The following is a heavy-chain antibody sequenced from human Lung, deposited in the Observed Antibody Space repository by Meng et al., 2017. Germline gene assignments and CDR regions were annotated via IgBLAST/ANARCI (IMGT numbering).Heavy chain of an antibody. J-gene: IGHJ4*02. CDR1: GYTFTDYY. CDR2: INPNSGGT. Sequence: VKVSCKASGYTFTDYYMHWVRQAPGQGLEWMGWINPNSGGTNYAQKFQGRVTMTRDTSISTAYMELNRLRSDDTAVYYCARELRATSGSYAFDYWGQGTLVTVSS. D-gene: IGHD1-26*01. CDR3: ARELRATSGSYAFDY. V-gene: IGHV1-2*02.